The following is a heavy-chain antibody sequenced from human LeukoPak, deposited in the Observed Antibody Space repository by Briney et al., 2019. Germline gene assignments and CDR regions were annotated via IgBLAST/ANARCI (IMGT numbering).Heavy chain of an antibody. V-gene: IGHV3-9*01. Sequence: AGRSLRLSCTASGFTFDDYAMHWVRQAPGKGLEWVSGISWNSGSIGYADSVKGRFTISRDNAKNSLYLQMNSLRAEDTALYYCAKDHIAVAGSPVGYWGQGTLVTVSS. CDR1: GFTFDDYA. CDR2: ISWNSGSI. J-gene: IGHJ4*02. D-gene: IGHD6-19*01. CDR3: AKDHIAVAGSPVGY.